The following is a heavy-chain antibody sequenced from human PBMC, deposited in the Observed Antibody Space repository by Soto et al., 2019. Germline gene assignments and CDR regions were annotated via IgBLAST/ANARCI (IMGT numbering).Heavy chain of an antibody. CDR3: ARQVQYSSSWYSHYGMDG. CDR1: GYSFTSYW. D-gene: IGHD6-13*01. CDR2: IDPSDSYT. V-gene: IGHV5-10-1*01. J-gene: IGHJ6*02. Sequence: GESLKISCKGSGYSFTSYWISWVRQMPGKGLEWMRRIDPSDSYTNYSPSFQGHVTISADKSISTAYLQWSSLKASDTAMYYCARQVQYSSSWYSHYGMDGWGQGTTVTVSS.